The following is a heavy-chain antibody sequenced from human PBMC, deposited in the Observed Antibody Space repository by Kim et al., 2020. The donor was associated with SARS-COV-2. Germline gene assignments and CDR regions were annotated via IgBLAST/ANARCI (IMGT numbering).Heavy chain of an antibody. D-gene: IGHD3-10*01. Sequence: GGSLRLSCAASGFTFRSYGMHWVRQAPGKGLEWVAVISYDGSNKYYADSVKGRFTISRDNSKNTLYLQMNSLRAEDTAVYYCAKDPGLLWFGQTSNPYG. CDR3: AKDPGLLWFGQTSNPYG. CDR1: GFTFRSYG. CDR2: ISYDGSNK. V-gene: IGHV3-30*18. J-gene: IGHJ6*01.